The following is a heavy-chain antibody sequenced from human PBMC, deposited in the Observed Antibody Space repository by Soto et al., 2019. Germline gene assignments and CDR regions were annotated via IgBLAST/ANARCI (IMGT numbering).Heavy chain of an antibody. Sequence: LSLTCTVSGDSIRSSSYYWGWIRQPPGKGLEWIGSIYYSGSTYYNPSLKSRVTISVGTSKNQFSLKLSSVTAADTAVYSCARGGYCSGGGCYVPFDYWGQGTLVTVSS. D-gene: IGHD2-15*01. J-gene: IGHJ4*02. CDR3: ARGGYCSGGGCYVPFDY. CDR1: GDSIRSSSYY. V-gene: IGHV4-39*01. CDR2: IYYSGST.